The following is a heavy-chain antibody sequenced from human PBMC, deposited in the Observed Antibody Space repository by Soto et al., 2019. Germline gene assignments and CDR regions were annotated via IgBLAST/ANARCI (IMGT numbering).Heavy chain of an antibody. J-gene: IGHJ4*02. Sequence: EVQLVESGGGLVQPGGSLRLSCAASGFTFSSYDMYWARQATGKGLEWVSNIGTAGDTYYPGSVKGRFTISRENAKNSLYLQMNSLRAEDTAVYYCARGGTTVVTPIDYWGQGTLVTVSS. V-gene: IGHV3-13*01. D-gene: IGHD4-17*01. CDR1: GFTFSSYD. CDR2: IGTAGDT. CDR3: ARGGTTVVTPIDY.